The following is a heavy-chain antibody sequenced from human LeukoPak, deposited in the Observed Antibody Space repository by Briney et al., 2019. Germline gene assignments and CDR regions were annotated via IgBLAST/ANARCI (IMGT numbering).Heavy chain of an antibody. CDR3: ARRRGDV. Sequence: GGSLRLSCEVSGFIFNKCWMSWVRQAPGRGLEWVALINEAGSETYYVDSVKGRFTISRDNAKNSLFLQMNSLRVEDTAIYYCARRRGDVWGQGTTVTVSS. CDR1: GFIFNKCW. J-gene: IGHJ6*02. CDR2: INEAGSET. V-gene: IGHV3-7*05.